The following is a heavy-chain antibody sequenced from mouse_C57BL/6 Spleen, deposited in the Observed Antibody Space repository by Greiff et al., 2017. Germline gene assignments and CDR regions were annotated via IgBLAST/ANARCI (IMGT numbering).Heavy chain of an antibody. J-gene: IGHJ4*01. D-gene: IGHD3-3*01. Sequence: VQLQQSGAELVRPGTSVKVSCKASGYAFTNYLIEWVKQRPGQGLEWIGVINPGSGGTNYNEKFKGKATLTADKSSSTAYMQLSSLTSADSAVYFCARWAGTGAMDYWGLGTSATVSS. CDR1: GYAFTNYL. V-gene: IGHV1-54*01. CDR3: ARWAGTGAMDY. CDR2: INPGSGGT.